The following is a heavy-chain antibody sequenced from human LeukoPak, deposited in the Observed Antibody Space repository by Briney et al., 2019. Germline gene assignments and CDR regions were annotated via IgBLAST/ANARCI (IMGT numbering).Heavy chain of an antibody. Sequence: GGSLRLSCAASGFTFNAFGMHWVRQTPGKGLEWVAFIHYEGSTENYADSVKGRFIISRDNSKNTLYLQMNNLRADDTAVYYCAKDYYTMFGVALNWFDPWGQGTLVTVSS. V-gene: IGHV3-30*02. CDR1: GFTFNAFG. CDR2: IHYEGSTE. D-gene: IGHD3-3*01. J-gene: IGHJ5*02. CDR3: AKDYYTMFGVALNWFDP.